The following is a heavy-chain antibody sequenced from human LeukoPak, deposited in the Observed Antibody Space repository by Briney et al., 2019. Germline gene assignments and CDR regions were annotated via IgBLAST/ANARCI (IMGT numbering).Heavy chain of an antibody. D-gene: IGHD2-15*01. CDR1: GGSISSYY. CDR3: ARESGGSCYSGECYFDL. J-gene: IGHJ2*01. V-gene: IGHV4-59*01. CDR2: VYYTGST. Sequence: SETLSLTCTVSGGSISSYYWSWIRQPPGKGLEWIGFVYYTGSTNYNPSLKSRVTISLDTSKNQFSLKLSSVTPADTAVYYCARESGGSCYSGECYFDLWGRGTLVSVSS.